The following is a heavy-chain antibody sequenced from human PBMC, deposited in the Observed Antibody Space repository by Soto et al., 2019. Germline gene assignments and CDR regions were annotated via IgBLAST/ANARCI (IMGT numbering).Heavy chain of an antibody. D-gene: IGHD3-22*01. CDR2: IIPIFGTA. CDR3: ASHYYDSSGYYSYYYYGMDV. Sequence: PSVKVSCKASGGTFSSYAISWVRQAPGQGLEWMGGIIPIFGTANYAQKFQGRVTITADESTSTAYMELSSLRSEDTAVYYCASHYYDSSGYYSYYYYGMDVWGQGTTVTVSS. CDR1: GGTFSSYA. J-gene: IGHJ6*02. V-gene: IGHV1-69*13.